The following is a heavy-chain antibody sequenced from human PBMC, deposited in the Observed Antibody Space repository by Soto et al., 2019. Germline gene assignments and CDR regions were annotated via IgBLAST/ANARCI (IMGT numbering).Heavy chain of an antibody. Sequence: SETLSLTCTVSGASLTSYYWTWIRQPPGKGLEWIGYIYYSGSTNYNPSLESRISISVDTAKNQFSLNPSPVTAADTAIYYCARGHPHSTGWALWGQGIPVTVSS. J-gene: IGHJ4*02. V-gene: IGHV4-59*12. CDR3: ARGHPHSTGWAL. CDR1: GASLTSYY. CDR2: IYYSGST. D-gene: IGHD6-19*01.